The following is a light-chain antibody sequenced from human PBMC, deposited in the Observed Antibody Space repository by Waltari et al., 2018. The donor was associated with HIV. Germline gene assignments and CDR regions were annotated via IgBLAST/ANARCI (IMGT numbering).Light chain of an antibody. V-gene: IGLV1-40*01. CDR3: QSYDMSQSGSLV. Sequence: QSVLTQPPSVSGAPGQRVTIACTGTRSNIGAGFDVHWYQQIPGNAPKLLIYDNNIRPSGGPGRFSGSKSGTSASPAITGLQSEDEADYYCQSYDMSQSGSLVFGGGTKLTVL. CDR2: DNN. J-gene: IGLJ2*01. CDR1: RSNIGAGFD.